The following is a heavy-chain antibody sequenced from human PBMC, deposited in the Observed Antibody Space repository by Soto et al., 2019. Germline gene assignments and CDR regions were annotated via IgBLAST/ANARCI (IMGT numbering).Heavy chain of an antibody. Sequence: PGGSLRLSCAVSGFTFSNYWMTWVRQAPGKGLEWVANIKQDGSEKYYVDSAEGRFTISRDNSKNSLYLQMNTLRADDTAVYYCARVGPAYGDLFFDYWGQGTLVTVSS. J-gene: IGHJ4*02. CDR1: GFTFSNYW. D-gene: IGHD4-17*01. CDR3: ARVGPAYGDLFFDY. CDR2: IKQDGSEK. V-gene: IGHV3-7*01.